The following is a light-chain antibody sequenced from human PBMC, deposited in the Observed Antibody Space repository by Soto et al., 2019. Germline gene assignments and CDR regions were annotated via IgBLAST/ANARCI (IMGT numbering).Light chain of an antibody. V-gene: IGKV1-5*03. Sequence: DIQVTQSNTTLSASMGDRVTITCRASQSISTWLAWYQQKPGKAPKLLIYEASSLESGVPSRFGGSGSETEFTLTISSLQSEDFAVYYCPQYNTWLRTFSQGTIVDI. CDR3: PQYNTWLRT. CDR2: EAS. J-gene: IGKJ1*01. CDR1: QSISTW.